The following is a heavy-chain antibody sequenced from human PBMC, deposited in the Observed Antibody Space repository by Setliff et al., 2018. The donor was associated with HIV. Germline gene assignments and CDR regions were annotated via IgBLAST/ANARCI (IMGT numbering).Heavy chain of an antibody. Sequence: GASVKVSCKASGNTFTNHGIHWVRQAPGQRLEWMGWINAGNGKTIYAQKFQGRVTMTEDTSTDTAYMELSSLRSEDTAVYYCATLRSNWYPYWGQGTLVTVSS. CDR1: GNTFTNHG. V-gene: IGHV1-3*01. CDR3: ATLRSNWYPY. D-gene: IGHD6-13*01. CDR2: INAGNGKT. J-gene: IGHJ4*02.